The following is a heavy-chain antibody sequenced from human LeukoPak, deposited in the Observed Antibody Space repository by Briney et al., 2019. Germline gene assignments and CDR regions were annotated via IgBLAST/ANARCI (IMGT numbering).Heavy chain of an antibody. CDR2: IKQDGSEK. Sequence: GGSLRLSCAASGFTLSSYWMSWVRQAPGKGLEWVANIKQDGSEKYYVDSVKGRFTISRDNAKNSLYLQMNSLRAEDTAVYYCAKDISLAVAGFLDYWGQGTLVTVSS. D-gene: IGHD6-19*01. CDR3: AKDISLAVAGFLDY. V-gene: IGHV3-7*01. CDR1: GFTLSSYW. J-gene: IGHJ4*02.